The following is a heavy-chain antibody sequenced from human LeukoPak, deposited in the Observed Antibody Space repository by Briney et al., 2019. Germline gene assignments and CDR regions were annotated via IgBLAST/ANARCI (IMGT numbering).Heavy chain of an antibody. CDR3: AKGRSSGWSYYYGMDV. CDR1: GFPFSSYW. J-gene: IGHJ6*02. V-gene: IGHV3-33*06. CDR2: IWYDGSNK. D-gene: IGHD6-19*01. Sequence: GGSLRLSCAASGFPFSSYWMSWVRQAPGKGLEWVAVIWYDGSNKYYADSVKGRFTISRDNSKNTLYLQMNSLRAEDTAVYYCAKGRSSGWSYYYGMDVWGQGTTVTVSS.